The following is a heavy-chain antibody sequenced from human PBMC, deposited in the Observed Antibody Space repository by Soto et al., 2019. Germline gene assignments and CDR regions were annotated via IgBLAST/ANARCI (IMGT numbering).Heavy chain of an antibody. CDR1: CGSFSGYY. CDR2: INHSGST. Sequence: SETLSLTCAVYCGSFSGYYWSWIRQPPGKGLEWIGEINHSGSTNYNPSLKSRVTISVDTSKNQFSLKLSSVTAADTAVYYCASSRYCSGGSCLAEYFQHWGQGTLVTVSS. J-gene: IGHJ1*01. V-gene: IGHV4-34*01. CDR3: ASSRYCSGGSCLAEYFQH. D-gene: IGHD2-15*01.